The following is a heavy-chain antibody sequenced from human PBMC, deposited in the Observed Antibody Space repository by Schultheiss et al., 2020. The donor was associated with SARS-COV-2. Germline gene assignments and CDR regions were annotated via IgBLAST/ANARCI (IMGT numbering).Heavy chain of an antibody. Sequence: SQTLSLTCIVSGDSISRYYWSWIRQPPGKGLEWIGYIYYSGSTNYNPSLKSRVTISVDTSNNQFSLKLSSVTAADTAVYYCARDRGYSYGYEYYYYGMDVWGQGTTVTVSS. CDR3: ARDRGYSYGYEYYYYGMDV. V-gene: IGHV4-59*01. CDR1: GDSISRYY. CDR2: IYYSGST. J-gene: IGHJ6*02. D-gene: IGHD5-18*01.